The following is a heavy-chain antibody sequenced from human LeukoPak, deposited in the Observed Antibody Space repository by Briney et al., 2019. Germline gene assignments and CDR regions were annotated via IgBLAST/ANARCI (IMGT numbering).Heavy chain of an antibody. V-gene: IGHV3-11*04. CDR1: GFTFSDYY. CDR2: ISSSGSTI. CDR3: AQDYYDSSGYYLDY. D-gene: IGHD3-22*01. J-gene: IGHJ4*02. Sequence: GGSLGLSCAASGFTFSDYYMSWIRQAPGKGLEWVSYISSSGSTIYYADSVKGRFTISRDNAKNSLYLQMNSLRAEDTAVYYCAQDYYDSSGYYLDYWGQGTLVTASS.